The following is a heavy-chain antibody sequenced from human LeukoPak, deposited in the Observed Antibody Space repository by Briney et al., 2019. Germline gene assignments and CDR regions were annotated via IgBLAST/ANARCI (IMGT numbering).Heavy chain of an antibody. CDR1: GFTFNKSW. J-gene: IGHJ4*02. V-gene: IGHV3-7*01. D-gene: IGHD7-27*01. Sequence: GGSLRLSCAASGFTFNKSWMSWVRQAPGKGPEWLANIKEDGTQKYYVDSVRGRFTNSRDNAENSLYLQMNSLRDEDTAVYYCAKTGERDYWGRGTLVTVSS. CDR3: AKTGERDY. CDR2: IKEDGTQK.